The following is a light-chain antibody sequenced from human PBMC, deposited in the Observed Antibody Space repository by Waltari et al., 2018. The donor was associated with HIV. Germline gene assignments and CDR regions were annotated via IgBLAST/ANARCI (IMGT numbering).Light chain of an antibody. CDR2: EDT. CDR3: QSFNDNNEWV. CDR1: SGSIASNY. V-gene: IGLV6-57*03. J-gene: IGLJ3*02. Sequence: NFILTQTHSVSASPGETVIISCTRSSGSIASNYVHWFQQRPGAAPTTIIYEDTQRSSWMPDRFSGPIDTSSNSASLTISGLKTEDEADYYCQSFNDNNEWVFGGGTKVTVL.